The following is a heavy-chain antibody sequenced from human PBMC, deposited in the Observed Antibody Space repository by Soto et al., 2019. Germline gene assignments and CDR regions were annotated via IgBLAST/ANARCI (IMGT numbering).Heavy chain of an antibody. D-gene: IGHD2-15*01. CDR1: GGSIDSAGSY. J-gene: IGHJ4*02. CDR2: IYHGGTT. V-gene: IGHV4-31*11. CDR3: ARYCSGGTCYDRIDY. Sequence: PSETLSLTCAVSGGSIDSAGSYWSWIRQIPGRGLEWIVHIYHGGTTDYNPSLKSRITMSVDTSKNQFSLELNSVTAADTAVYYCARYCSGGTCYDRIDYWGQGTLVTVSS.